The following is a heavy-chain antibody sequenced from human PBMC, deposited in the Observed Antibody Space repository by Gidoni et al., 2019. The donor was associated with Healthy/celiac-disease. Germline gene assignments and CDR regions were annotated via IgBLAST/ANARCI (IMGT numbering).Heavy chain of an antibody. D-gene: IGHD3-10*01. V-gene: IGHV3-66*01. CDR1: GFTVSSNY. Sequence: EVQLVESGGGLVQPGGSLRLSCAASGFTVSSNYMSWVRQAPGQGLEWVSVIYSGGSTYNADSVKGRFTISSDNSKNTLYLQMNSLRAEDTAVYYCAREVNGSGSYYYFDYWGQGTLVTVSS. CDR3: AREVNGSGSYYYFDY. J-gene: IGHJ4*02. CDR2: IYSGGST.